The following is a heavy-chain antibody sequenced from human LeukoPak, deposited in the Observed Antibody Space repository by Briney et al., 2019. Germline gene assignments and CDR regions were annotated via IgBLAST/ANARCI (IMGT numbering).Heavy chain of an antibody. CDR1: GYSFTSYW. Sequence: GESLKISCKGSGYSFTSYWIGWVRQMPGKGLEWMGIIYPGDSDTRYSPSFQGQVTISADKSISTAYLQWSSLKASDTAMYYCARHIVVVTAIDAFDTWGQGTMVTVSS. CDR2: IYPGDSDT. J-gene: IGHJ3*02. CDR3: ARHIVVVTAIDAFDT. D-gene: IGHD2-21*02. V-gene: IGHV5-51*01.